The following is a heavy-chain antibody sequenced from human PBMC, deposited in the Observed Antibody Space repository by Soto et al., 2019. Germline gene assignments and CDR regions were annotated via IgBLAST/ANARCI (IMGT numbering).Heavy chain of an antibody. D-gene: IGHD3-3*01. CDR2: ISYDGSNK. CDR1: GFTFSSYG. J-gene: IGHJ5*02. CDR3: AKPHGEDETPSYYDFWSGPGT. V-gene: IGHV3-30*18. Sequence: GWSLRLSCAASGFTFSSYGMHWVRQAPGKGLEWVAVISYDGSNKYYADSVKGRFTISRDNSKNTLYLQMNSLRAEDTAVYYCAKPHGEDETPSYYDFWSGPGTWGQGTLVTVSS.